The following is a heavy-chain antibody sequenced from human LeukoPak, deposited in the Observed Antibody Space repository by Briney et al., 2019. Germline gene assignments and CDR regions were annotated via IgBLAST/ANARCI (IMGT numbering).Heavy chain of an antibody. J-gene: IGHJ4*02. CDR1: GFTFTDYP. V-gene: IGHV3-48*02. D-gene: IGHD3-16*01. Sequence: PGGSLRLSCAASGFTFTDYPMNWVRQAPGRGLEWGANIRTSAASAYNTNYADSVQGRVIISRDDAKKTLYLHMNGLRDDDTAVYYCARDQRFAFDYWGQGFLVTVSS. CDR2: IRTSAASAYNT. CDR3: ARDQRFAFDY.